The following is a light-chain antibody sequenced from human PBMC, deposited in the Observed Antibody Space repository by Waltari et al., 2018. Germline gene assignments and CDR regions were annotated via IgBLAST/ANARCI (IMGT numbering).Light chain of an antibody. J-gene: IGKJ1*01. CDR2: LGS. CDR3: MQSLQALWT. V-gene: IGKV2-28*01. Sequence: DIVMTQSPVSLPVTPGEPASISCRSSQSRLHSNGNNYLDWYLQKPGQSPQLLIYLGSNRASGVPDRFSGSGSGTDFTLKISRVEAEDVGVYYCMQSLQALWTFGPGTKVEIK. CDR1: QSRLHSNGNNY.